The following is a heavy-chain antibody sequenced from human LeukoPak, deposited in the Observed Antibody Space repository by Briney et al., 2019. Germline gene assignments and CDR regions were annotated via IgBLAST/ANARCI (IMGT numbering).Heavy chain of an antibody. CDR1: GYSINFGHL. CDR2: INHSGRT. J-gene: IGHJ5*02. D-gene: IGHD3-22*01. CDR3: ARESSAVAHTMMRDWLDP. Sequence: TPSETLSLTCDVSGYSINFGHLWGWIRQPPGKGLDWIASINHSGRTYYTPSLKSRVTISVDTLKNQFSLKVTSVTAEDTAMYFCARESSAVAHTMMRDWLDPWGQGTLVTVSS. V-gene: IGHV4-38-2*02.